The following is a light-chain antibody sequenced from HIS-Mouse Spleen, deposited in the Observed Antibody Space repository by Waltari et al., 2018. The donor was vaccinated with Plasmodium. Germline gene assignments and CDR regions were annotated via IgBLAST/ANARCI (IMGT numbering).Light chain of an antibody. J-gene: IGKJ3*01. CDR3: QQYNNWSFT. V-gene: IGKV3-15*01. CDR2: GAS. Sequence: ELVMTQSPATLSVSPGERATLSCRASQGVSSNLAWYQQKPGQAPRLLIYGASTRATCIPAMFSGSGSGTEFTLTISSLQSEDFAVYYCQQYNNWSFTFGPGTKVDIK. CDR1: QGVSSN.